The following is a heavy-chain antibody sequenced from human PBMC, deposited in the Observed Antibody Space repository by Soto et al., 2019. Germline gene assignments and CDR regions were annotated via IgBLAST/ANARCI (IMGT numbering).Heavy chain of an antibody. J-gene: IGHJ3*02. CDR2: ISGSGDNT. V-gene: IGHV3-23*01. CDR1: GFTFSSYA. Sequence: GGSLRLSCAASGFTFSSYAMSWVRQAPGKGLEWVSAISGSGDNTYYADSVKGRFTISRDNSKNTLYLQMNSLRAEDTAVYYCAREWYGSGSYDAFDIWGQGTMVTVSS. D-gene: IGHD3-10*01. CDR3: AREWYGSGSYDAFDI.